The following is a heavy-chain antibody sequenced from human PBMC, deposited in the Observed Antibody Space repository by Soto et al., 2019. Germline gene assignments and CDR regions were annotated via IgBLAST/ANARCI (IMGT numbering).Heavy chain of an antibody. CDR2: ISAYNGNT. CDR3: AREFHSSDILTGSIWRGVGDYMDV. D-gene: IGHD3-9*01. V-gene: IGHV1-18*01. J-gene: IGHJ6*03. Sequence: QVQLVQSGAEVKKLGASVKVSCKASGYTFTSYGISWVRQAPGQGLEWMGWISAYNGNTNYAQKLQGRVTMTTDTSTSTAYMELRSLRSDDTAVYYCAREFHSSDILTGSIWRGVGDYMDVWGKGTTVTVSS. CDR1: GYTFTSYG.